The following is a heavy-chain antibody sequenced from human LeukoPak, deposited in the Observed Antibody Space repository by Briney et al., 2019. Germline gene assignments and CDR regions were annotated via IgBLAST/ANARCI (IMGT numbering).Heavy chain of an antibody. CDR1: GFTFSSYG. D-gene: IGHD1-1*01. J-gene: IGHJ4*02. V-gene: IGHV3-23*01. CDR2: IVGSGART. CDR3: ARHFTVGNFDY. Sequence: LSGGSLRLSCAASGFTFSSYGIHWVRQAQGKGLEWVSVIVGSGARTFYAGSLKGRFTISRDNSKNTVYLQMNSLRAEDTAVYYCARHFTVGNFDYWGQGTLVTVSS.